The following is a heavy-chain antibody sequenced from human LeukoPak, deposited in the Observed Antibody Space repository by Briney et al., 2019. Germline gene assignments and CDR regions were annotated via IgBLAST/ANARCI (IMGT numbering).Heavy chain of an antibody. CDR1: GYTFTSYA. D-gene: IGHD3-16*02. V-gene: IGHV7-4-1*02. CDR3: AIAETRWGSYRYWYWFDP. Sequence: GASVKVSCKASGYTFTSYAMNWVRQAPGQGLEWMGWINTNTGNPTYAQGFTGRFVFSFDTSVSTAYLQISSLKAEDTAVYYCAIAETRWGSYRYWYWFDPWGQGTLVTVSS. J-gene: IGHJ5*02. CDR2: INTNTGNP.